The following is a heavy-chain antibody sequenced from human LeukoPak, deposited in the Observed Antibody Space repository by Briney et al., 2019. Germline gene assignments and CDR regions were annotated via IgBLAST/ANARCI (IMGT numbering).Heavy chain of an antibody. CDR2: INPKSGDT. J-gene: IGHJ3*02. Sequence: GASVKVSCKASGYSFTDYYMNLVRQAPGQGLEWMEWINPKSGDTKYAQTFQDRVTMTWDTSVSTAYMELSSLTSDDTAVCYCASKGDGYCRGTICQGAFDIWGQGSMVTVSS. D-gene: IGHD2-2*01. CDR3: ASKGDGYCRGTICQGAFDI. CDR1: GYSFTDYY. V-gene: IGHV1-2*02.